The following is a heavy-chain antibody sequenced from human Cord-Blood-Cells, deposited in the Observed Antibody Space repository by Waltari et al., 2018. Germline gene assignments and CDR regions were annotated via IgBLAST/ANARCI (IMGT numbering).Heavy chain of an antibody. CDR2: INAGNGNT. CDR1: GYTFTSYA. V-gene: IGHV1-3*01. J-gene: IGHJ4*02. D-gene: IGHD6-13*01. CDR3: ARVKSGQLVDY. Sequence: QVQLVQSGAEVKKPGASVKVSCKASGYTFTSYAMHWVRQAPGQRLEWMGWINAGNGNTKYSQKFQGRGTITRDTSASTAYMELSSLRSEDTAVYYCARVKSGQLVDYWGQGTLVTVSS.